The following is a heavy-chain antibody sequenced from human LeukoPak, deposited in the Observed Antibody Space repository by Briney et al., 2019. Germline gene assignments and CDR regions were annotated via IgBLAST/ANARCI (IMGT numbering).Heavy chain of an antibody. J-gene: IGHJ4*02. CDR3: ARGPGYSSSLYGKLDY. CDR2: IYASGNT. D-gene: IGHD6-13*01. CDR1: GASISTGSYS. V-gene: IGHV4-61*02. Sequence: SETLSLTCTVSGASISTGSYSWTWIRQPAGKGLEWIGRIYASGNTNYSPSLKSRVTILVDPSKNQFSLKLTSVTAADTAVYYCARGPGYSSSLYGKLDYWGQGTPVTVSS.